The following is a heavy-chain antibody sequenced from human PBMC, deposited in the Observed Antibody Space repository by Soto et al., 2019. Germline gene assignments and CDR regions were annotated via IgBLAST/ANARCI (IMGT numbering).Heavy chain of an antibody. J-gene: IGHJ4*02. CDR3: AKGFSYSVIDY. Sequence: QVQLVESGGGVLQHGRSLRLSCTASGFTFSSYGMHWVRQAPGKGLEWLAVISYDGSNKYYADSVKGRFTISRDNSKNTLYLQMSSLRAEDTAVYYCAKGFSYSVIDYWGQGTLVTVSS. V-gene: IGHV3-30*18. CDR2: ISYDGSNK. CDR1: GFTFSSYG. D-gene: IGHD5-18*01.